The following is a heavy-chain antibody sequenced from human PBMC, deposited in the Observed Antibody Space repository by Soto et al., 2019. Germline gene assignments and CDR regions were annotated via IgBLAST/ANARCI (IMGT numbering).Heavy chain of an antibody. CDR3: ARDKGRAVAGPLDY. V-gene: IGHV3-30-3*01. CDR2: ISYDGSNK. Sequence: QVQLVESGGGVVQPGRSLRLSCAASGFTFSSYAMHWVRQAPGKGLEWVAVISYDGSNKYYADSVKGRFTISRDNSKNTLYRQRNSLRAEDTAVYYGARDKGRAVAGPLDYWGQGTLVTVSS. CDR1: GFTFSSYA. J-gene: IGHJ4*02. D-gene: IGHD6-19*01.